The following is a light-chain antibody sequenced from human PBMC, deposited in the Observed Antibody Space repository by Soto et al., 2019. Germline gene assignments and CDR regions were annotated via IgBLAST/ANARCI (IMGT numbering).Light chain of an antibody. CDR3: CSYAGYSTSAV. Sequence: QSALTQPASVSGSPGQSITISCTGTSSDVGSYNLVSWYQQHPGKAPKVIIYEGGKRPSGVSNRFSGSKSGITASLTISVLQAEDEADYYCCSYAGYSTSAVFGGGTKLTVL. CDR1: SSDVGSYNL. CDR2: EGG. V-gene: IGLV2-23*01. J-gene: IGLJ2*01.